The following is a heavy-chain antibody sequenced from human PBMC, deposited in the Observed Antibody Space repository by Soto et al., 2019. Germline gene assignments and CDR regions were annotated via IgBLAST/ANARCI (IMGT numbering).Heavy chain of an antibody. V-gene: IGHV6-1*01. CDR1: GGTDSSNISA. D-gene: IGHD3-10*01. CDR2: TYYKSKWNN. J-gene: IGHJ6*02. Sequence: SQTLSVTSVMSGGTDSSNISAWNWIRHSPSIGLEWLGRTYYKSKWNNDYALSVKSRITINPDTSKNHFSLPLYSVTPEDTAVYYCTGINWFLGMDVWGQGTTVTVSS. CDR3: TGINWFLGMDV.